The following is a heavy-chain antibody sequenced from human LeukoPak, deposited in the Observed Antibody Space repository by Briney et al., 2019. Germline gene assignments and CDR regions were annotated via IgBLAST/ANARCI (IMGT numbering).Heavy chain of an antibody. D-gene: IGHD3-22*01. CDR2: IWYDGSRK. J-gene: IGHJ4*02. CDR3: ARATLNRNGYYGLDY. CDR1: GFTFSNYA. V-gene: IGHV3-33*01. Sequence: PGRSLRLSCAASGFTFSNYAIHWVRQAPGKGLEWVAIIWYDGSRKYYADSVKGRFTVSRDDPKKTVFVQMDSLRAEDTAVYYCARATLNRNGYYGLDYRGQGTLVTVSS.